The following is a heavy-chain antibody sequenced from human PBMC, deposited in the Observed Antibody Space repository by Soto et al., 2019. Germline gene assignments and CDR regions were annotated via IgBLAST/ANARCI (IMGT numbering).Heavy chain of an antibody. Sequence: GGSLRLSCAASGFTFSSYSMNWVRQAPGKGLEWVSSISSSSSSIYYADSVKGRSTISRDNAKNSLYLQMNSLRAEDTVVYYCARDRRDYGDYGMGEYYYYYYGMDVWGQGTTVTVSS. D-gene: IGHD4-17*01. V-gene: IGHV3-21*01. CDR3: ARDRRDYGDYGMGEYYYYYYGMDV. CDR2: ISSSSSSI. J-gene: IGHJ6*02. CDR1: GFTFSSYS.